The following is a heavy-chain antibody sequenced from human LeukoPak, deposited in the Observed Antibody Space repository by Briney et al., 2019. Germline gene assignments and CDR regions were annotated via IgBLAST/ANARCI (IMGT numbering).Heavy chain of an antibody. CDR3: ARALEALDY. J-gene: IGHJ4*02. CDR2: INHSGST. CDR1: GGSFSGYY. Sequence: SETLSLTCAVYGGSFSGYYWSWIRQPPGKGLEWIGEINHSGSTNYNPSLKSRVTISVDTSKNQFSLKLSSVTAADTAVYYCARALEALDYWGQGTLVTVSS. V-gene: IGHV4-34*01.